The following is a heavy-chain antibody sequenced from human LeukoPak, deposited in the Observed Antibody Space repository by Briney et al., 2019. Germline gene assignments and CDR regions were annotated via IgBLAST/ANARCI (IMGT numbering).Heavy chain of an antibody. CDR3: ARVPFASSSSRNFDY. CDR2: INPNSGGT. Sequence: GVSVKVSCKASGYTFTGYYMHWVRQAPGQGLEWMGWINPNSGGTNYAQKFQGRVTMTRDTSISTAYMELSRLRSDDTAVYYRARVPFASSSSRNFDYWGQGTLVTVSS. D-gene: IGHD6-6*01. J-gene: IGHJ4*02. CDR1: GYTFTGYY. V-gene: IGHV1-2*02.